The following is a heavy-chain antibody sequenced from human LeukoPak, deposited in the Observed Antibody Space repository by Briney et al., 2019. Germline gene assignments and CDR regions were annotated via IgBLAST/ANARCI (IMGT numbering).Heavy chain of an antibody. J-gene: IGHJ4*02. Sequence: ASVKVSCKASGYTFTGYYMHWVRQAPGQGLEWMGWINPNSGGTNYARKFQGRVTMTRDTSISTAYMELSRLRSDDTAVYYCARGYRAYYYDSSGYYYFLDDYWGQGTLVTVSS. CDR2: INPNSGGT. CDR3: ARGYRAYYYDSSGYYYFLDDY. D-gene: IGHD3-22*01. CDR1: GYTFTGYY. V-gene: IGHV1-2*02.